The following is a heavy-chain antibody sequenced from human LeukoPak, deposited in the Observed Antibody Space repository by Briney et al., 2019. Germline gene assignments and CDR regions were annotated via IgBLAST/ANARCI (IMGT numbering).Heavy chain of an antibody. V-gene: IGHV5-51*01. CDR1: GYSFTSYW. J-gene: IGHJ3*02. D-gene: IGHD5-18*01. CDR3: ARPGYSYAQDAFDI. CDR2: IYPGDSDT. Sequence: GESLKISRKGSGYSFTSYWIGWVRQMPGEGLEWMGIIYPGDSDTRYSPSFQGQVTISADKSISAAYLQWSSLKASDTAMYYCARPGYSYAQDAFDIWGQGTMVTVSS.